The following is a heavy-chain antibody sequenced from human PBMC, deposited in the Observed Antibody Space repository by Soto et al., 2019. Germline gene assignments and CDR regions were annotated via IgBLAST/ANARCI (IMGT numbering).Heavy chain of an antibody. V-gene: IGHV3-7*02. D-gene: IGHD1-26*01. CDR2: IKQDGSEK. CDR3: AXXWGLDP. CDR1: GFTFSSYW. J-gene: IGHJ5*02. Sequence: EVQLVESGGGLVQPGGSLRLSCAASGFTFSSYWMTWVRQAPGKGLEWVANIKQDGSEKYYVDSVKGRFTISRDNAKNSLYXQXXXXRAEXXAXXXXAXXWGLDPWGQGTLVTVSS.